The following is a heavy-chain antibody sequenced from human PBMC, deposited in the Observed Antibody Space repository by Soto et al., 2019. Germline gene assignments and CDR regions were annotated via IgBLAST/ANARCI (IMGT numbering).Heavy chain of an antibody. CDR2: INPSGGST. J-gene: IGHJ6*02. CDR3: ARGPIMITFGGVIVDYGMDV. V-gene: IGHV1-46*01. Sequence: ASVKVSCKASGYTFTSYYMHWVRQAPGQGLEWMGIINPSGGSTSYAQKFQGRVTMTRDTSTSTVYMELSSLRSEDTAVYYCARGPIMITFGGVIVDYGMDVWGQGTTVTVSS. CDR1: GYTFTSYY. D-gene: IGHD3-16*02.